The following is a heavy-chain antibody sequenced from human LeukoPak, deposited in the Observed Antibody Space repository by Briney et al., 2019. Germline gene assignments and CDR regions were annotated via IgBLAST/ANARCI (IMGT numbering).Heavy chain of an antibody. Sequence: GASVKVSCKASGGTFSSYAISWVRQAPGQGLEWMRRIIPILGIANYAQKFQGRVTITSDKSTSTAYMELSSLRSEDTAVYYCARDTRGYSGYDSVYWGQGTLVTVSS. D-gene: IGHD5-12*01. J-gene: IGHJ4*02. CDR1: GGTFSSYA. CDR3: ARDTRGYSGYDSVY. V-gene: IGHV1-69*04. CDR2: IIPILGIA.